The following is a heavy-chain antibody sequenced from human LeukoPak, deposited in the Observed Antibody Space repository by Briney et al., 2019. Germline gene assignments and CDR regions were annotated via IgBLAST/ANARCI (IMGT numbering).Heavy chain of an antibody. CDR2: IWYDGSNK. J-gene: IGHJ5*02. CDR3: ARDHQGYSSSWYGWFDP. CDR1: GFTFSSYG. D-gene: IGHD6-13*01. V-gene: IGHV3-33*01. Sequence: GRSLRLSCAASGFTFSSYGMHWVRQAPGKGLEWVAVIWYDGSNKYYADSVKGRFTISRDNSKNTLYLQMNSLRAEDTAVYYCARDHQGYSSSWYGWFDPWGQGTLVTVSS.